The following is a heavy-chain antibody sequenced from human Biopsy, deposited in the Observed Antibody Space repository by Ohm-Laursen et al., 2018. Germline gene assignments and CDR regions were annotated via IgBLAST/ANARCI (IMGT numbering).Heavy chain of an antibody. J-gene: IGHJ6*02. Sequence: SETLSLTCVVYGESFNGYYWSWIRQTPGKGLEWIGEINHSGRTNYNPSLKSRVTISVDTSKNQFSLKVRSVTAADTAVYYCVRGVDYYDPYHYYALDGWGQGTTVTVSS. CDR2: INHSGRT. D-gene: IGHD3-22*01. V-gene: IGHV4-34*01. CDR3: VRGVDYYDPYHYYALDG. CDR1: GESFNGYY.